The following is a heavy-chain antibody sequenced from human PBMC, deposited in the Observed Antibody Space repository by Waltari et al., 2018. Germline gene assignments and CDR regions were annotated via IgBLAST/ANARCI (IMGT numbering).Heavy chain of an antibody. CDR1: GGCISSHY. CDR3: ARGGDSSKYFDL. J-gene: IGHJ2*01. CDR2: TSDNGRS. Sequence: QVQLQESGPGLVWPSENLSLTCSVPGGCISSHYWSWACQSPRKGLAWIGWTSDNGRSNYNPSLKSRVTMSIDVSKNQFSLRLTSVTAADTALYFCARGGDSSKYFDLWGRGTLVTVSS. V-gene: IGHV4-4*08. D-gene: IGHD1-26*01.